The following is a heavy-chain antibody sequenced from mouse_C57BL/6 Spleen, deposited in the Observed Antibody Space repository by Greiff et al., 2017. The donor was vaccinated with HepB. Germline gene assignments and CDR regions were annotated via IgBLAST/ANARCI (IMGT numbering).Heavy chain of an antibody. Sequence: VQLQQSGPELVKPGASVKISCKASGYAFSSSWMNWVKQRPGKGLEWIGRIYPGDGDTNYNGKFKGKATLTADKSSSTAYMQLSSLTSEDSAVYFCAPYYGSSHWGQGTTLTVSS. CDR2: IYPGDGDT. V-gene: IGHV1-82*01. J-gene: IGHJ2*01. CDR1: GYAFSSSW. CDR3: APYYGSSH. D-gene: IGHD1-1*01.